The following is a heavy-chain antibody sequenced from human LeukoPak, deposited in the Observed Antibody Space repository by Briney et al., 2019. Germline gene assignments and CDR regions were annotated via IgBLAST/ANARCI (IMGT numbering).Heavy chain of an antibody. CDR2: INHSGST. CDR1: GGSFSGYY. D-gene: IGHD3-22*01. CDR3: ARGNPYYYDSSGYYYLTY. J-gene: IGHJ4*02. V-gene: IGHV4-34*01. Sequence: SETLSLTCAVYGGSFSGYYWSWIRQPPGKGLEWIGEINHSGSTSYNPSLKSRVTISVDTSKNQFSLKLSSVTAADTAVYYCARGNPYYYDSSGYYYLTYWGQGTLVTVSS.